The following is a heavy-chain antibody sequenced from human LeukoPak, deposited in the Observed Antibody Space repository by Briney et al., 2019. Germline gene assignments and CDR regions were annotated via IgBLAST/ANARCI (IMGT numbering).Heavy chain of an antibody. D-gene: IGHD5-18*01. V-gene: IGHV3-30*18. Sequence: GGSLRLSCAASGFTFSNYGIHWVRQAPGKGLEWVAVILYDGISKYYADAVKGRFTISRDKSKSTLYLQMNSLRAEDTAVYYCAKPEIQLWLGAFDIWGQGTMVTVSS. CDR3: AKPEIQLWLGAFDI. J-gene: IGHJ3*02. CDR2: ILYDGISK. CDR1: GFTFSNYG.